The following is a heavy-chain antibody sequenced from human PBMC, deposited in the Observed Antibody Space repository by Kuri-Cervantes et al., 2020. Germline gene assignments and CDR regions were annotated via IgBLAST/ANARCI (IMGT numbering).Heavy chain of an antibody. V-gene: IGHV3-30*18. Sequence: GESLKISCAASGFTSSSYGMHWVRQAPGKGLEWVAVISYDGSNKYYADSVKGRFTISRDNSKNTLYLQMNSLRAEDTAVYYCAKLSRDGYNEFDYWGQGTLVTVSS. J-gene: IGHJ4*02. CDR1: GFTSSSYG. CDR2: ISYDGSNK. D-gene: IGHD5-24*01. CDR3: AKLSRDGYNEFDY.